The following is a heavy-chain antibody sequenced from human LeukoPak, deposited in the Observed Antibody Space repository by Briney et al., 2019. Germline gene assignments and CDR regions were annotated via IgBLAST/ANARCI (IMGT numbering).Heavy chain of an antibody. D-gene: IGHD5-12*01. CDR1: GGSISSSGYY. V-gene: IGHV4-39*01. CDR3: ARGRGNWWLRLRNGYNWFDP. Sequence: KPSETLSLTCTVSGGSISSSGYYWGWIRQPPGKGLEWIASIYYSGSTYYNPSLKSRVTISVDTSKNQLSLKLSSLTAADTAVYYCARGRGNWWLRLRNGYNWFDPWGQGTLVTVSS. CDR2: IYYSGST. J-gene: IGHJ5*02.